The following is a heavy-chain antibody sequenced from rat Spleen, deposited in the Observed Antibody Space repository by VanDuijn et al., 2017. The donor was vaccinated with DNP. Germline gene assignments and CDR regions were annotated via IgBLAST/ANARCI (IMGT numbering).Heavy chain of an antibody. Sequence: QVQLRESGPSLLQPSQTLSLTCTVSGFSLADYSIHWVRQPPGEGLAWMGRIRANGITDYNSVLKSRLSISRDTSKSQVFLKMDSVQTEDTAMYFCARSQGYYYDGSYYPFAYWGQGILVTVSS. CDR3: ARSQGYYYDGSYYPFAY. V-gene: IGHV2-19*01. CDR2: IRANGIT. CDR1: GFSLADYS. D-gene: IGHD1-12*02. J-gene: IGHJ3*01.